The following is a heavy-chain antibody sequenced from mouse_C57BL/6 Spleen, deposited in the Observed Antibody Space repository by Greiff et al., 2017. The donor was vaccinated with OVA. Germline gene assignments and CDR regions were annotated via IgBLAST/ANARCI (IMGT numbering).Heavy chain of an antibody. CDR2: IDPSDSYT. Sequence: QVQLQQPGAELVMPGASVKLSCKASGYTFTSYWMHWVKQRPGQGLEWIGEIDPSDSYTNYNQKFKGKSTVTVDRSSSTAYMQLSSLTSEDSAVYYCAVATRGYWGQGTTLTVSS. V-gene: IGHV1-69*01. CDR3: AVATRGY. D-gene: IGHD1-1*02. CDR1: GYTFTSYW. J-gene: IGHJ2*01.